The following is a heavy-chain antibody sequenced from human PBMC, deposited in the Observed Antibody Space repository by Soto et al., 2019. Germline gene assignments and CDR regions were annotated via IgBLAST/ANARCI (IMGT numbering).Heavy chain of an antibody. CDR1: GLTFSSYA. D-gene: IGHD4-17*01. J-gene: IGHJ6*02. CDR3: AKFLDGDYAYYYCMDV. V-gene: IGHV3-23*01. Sequence: GGSLRLSCAASGLTFSSYAMSWVRQAPGKGLEWVSAISGSGGSTYYADSVKGRFTISRDNSKNTLYLQMNSLRAEDTAVYYCAKFLDGDYAYYYCMDVWGQGTTVTVSS. CDR2: ISGSGGST.